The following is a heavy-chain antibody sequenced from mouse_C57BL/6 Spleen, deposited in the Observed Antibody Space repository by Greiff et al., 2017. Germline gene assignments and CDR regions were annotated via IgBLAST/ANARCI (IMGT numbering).Heavy chain of an antibody. CDR3: ARANQWAWFAY. CDR1: GYAFTNYK. V-gene: IGHV1-54*01. Sequence: VQLQQSGAELVRPGTSVKVSCKASGYAFTNYKIEWVKQSRGQSLEWIGVINPRCGGTSYNEKFKGKATLTADQSSRTAYMQLTSLTSEDSAVYFCARANQWAWFAYWGQGTLGTVSA. CDR2: INPRCGGT. J-gene: IGHJ3*01.